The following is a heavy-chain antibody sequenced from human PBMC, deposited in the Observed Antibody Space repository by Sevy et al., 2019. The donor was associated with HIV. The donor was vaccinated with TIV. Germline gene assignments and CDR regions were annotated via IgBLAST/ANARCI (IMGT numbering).Heavy chain of an antibody. V-gene: IGHV4-39*02. D-gene: IGHD3-3*01. J-gene: IGHJ4*02. CDR2: IYYNGNT. CDR3: ARERAWSTYPNSIDY. CDR1: GGSIDSTSYY. Sequence: SETLSLTCTVSGGSIDSTSYYWGWIRQPPGKGLEWIGTIYYNGNTYYSPSLESRVTISVDTSRNQFSLWLTSVTTADTAIYYCARERAWSTYPNSIDYWGPGTLVTVSS.